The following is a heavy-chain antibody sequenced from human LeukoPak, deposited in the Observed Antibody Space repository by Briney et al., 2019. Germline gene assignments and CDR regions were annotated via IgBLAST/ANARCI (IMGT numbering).Heavy chain of an antibody. CDR2: IIPIFGTA. J-gene: IGHJ5*02. Sequence: SVKVSCKASGGTFSSYAISWVRQAPGQGLEWMGGIIPIFGTANYVQKFQGRVTITADESTSTAYMELSSLRSEDTAVYYCARDGVGGSRPVRWFDPWGQGTLVTVSS. D-gene: IGHD1-26*01. CDR1: GGTFSSYA. V-gene: IGHV1-69*13. CDR3: ARDGVGGSRPVRWFDP.